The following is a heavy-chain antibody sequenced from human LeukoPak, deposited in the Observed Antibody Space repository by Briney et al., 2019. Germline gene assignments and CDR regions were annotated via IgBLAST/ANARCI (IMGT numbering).Heavy chain of an antibody. CDR3: ARGKYYDSAVYFDY. Sequence: ASVKVSCTASGYTFTGYYMHWVRQAPGQGPEWMGRINPNSGGTNYARKFQGRVTMTRDTSISTAYMELSRLRSDDTAVYYCARGKYYDSAVYFDYWGQGTLVTVSS. J-gene: IGHJ4*02. D-gene: IGHD3-10*01. CDR2: INPNSGGT. CDR1: GYTFTGYY. V-gene: IGHV1-2*06.